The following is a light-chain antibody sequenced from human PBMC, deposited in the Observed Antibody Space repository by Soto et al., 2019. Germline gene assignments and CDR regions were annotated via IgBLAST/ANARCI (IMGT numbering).Light chain of an antibody. J-gene: IGKJ1*01. V-gene: IGKV3-15*01. CDR2: DTS. CDR1: QQVIST. Sequence: TQSPSTLSLSRGERATLSCRPTQQVISTSLAWYQQKPGQAPKLLIYDTSTMHCGIPGRFSGSGSGTEFTLTISSLQSEDFAIYYCQQYYRWWAFGRGTKVDIK. CDR3: QQYYRWWA.